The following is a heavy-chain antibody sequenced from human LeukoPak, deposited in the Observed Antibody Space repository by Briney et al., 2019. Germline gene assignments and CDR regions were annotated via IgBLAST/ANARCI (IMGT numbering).Heavy chain of an antibody. Sequence: PGGSLRLPCAASGITVSSNDMSWVRQAPGKGLEWVSVIYSGGSTYYADSVKGRFTISRDISKNTLYLQMNSLRAEDTAVYYCARGPTVQEDLDYWGQGTLVTVSS. V-gene: IGHV3-66*01. CDR1: GITVSSND. CDR3: ARGPTVQEDLDY. CDR2: IYSGGST. J-gene: IGHJ4*02.